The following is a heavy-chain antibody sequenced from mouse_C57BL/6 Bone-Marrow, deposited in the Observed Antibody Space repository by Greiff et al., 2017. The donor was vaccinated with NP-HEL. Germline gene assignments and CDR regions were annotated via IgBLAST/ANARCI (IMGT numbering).Heavy chain of an antibody. V-gene: IGHV14-3*01. Sequence: VQLQQSVAELVRPGASVKLSCTASGFNFKNSYMHWVKQRPEQGLEWIGRIDPANGNTKYAPKFQGKATITADTSSHTAYLQLSSLTSEDTAIYYCASSQTGNGYFDVWGTGTTVTVSS. CDR1: GFNFKNSY. D-gene: IGHD4-1*01. CDR2: IDPANGNT. J-gene: IGHJ1*03. CDR3: ASSQTGNGYFDV.